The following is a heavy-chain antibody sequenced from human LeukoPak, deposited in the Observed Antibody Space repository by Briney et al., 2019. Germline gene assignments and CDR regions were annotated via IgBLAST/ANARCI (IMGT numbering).Heavy chain of an antibody. J-gene: IGHJ6*04. CDR1: GVSISSSNW. CDR2: IYHSGST. CDR3: ARVVPAATYYYYYGMDV. V-gene: IGHV4-4*02. D-gene: IGHD2-2*01. Sequence: SETLSLTCAVSGVSISSSNWWSWVRQPPGKGLEWIGEIYHSGSTNYNPSLKSRVTISVDKSKNQFSLKLSSVTAADTAVYYCARVVPAATYYYYYGMDVWGKGTTVTVSS.